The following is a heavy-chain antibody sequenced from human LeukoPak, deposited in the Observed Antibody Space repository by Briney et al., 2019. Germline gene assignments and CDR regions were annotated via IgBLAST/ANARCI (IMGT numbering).Heavy chain of an antibody. Sequence: ASVKVSCKASEYTFTSYYMHWVRQAPGQGLEWMGIINPSGGSTSYAQKFQGRVTITRDTSATTAYMELSSLRSEDTAVYYCARDGLYGGKDFWGQGTLVIISS. CDR1: EYTFTSYY. CDR2: INPSGGST. J-gene: IGHJ4*02. V-gene: IGHV1-46*01. D-gene: IGHD4-23*01. CDR3: ARDGLYGGKDF.